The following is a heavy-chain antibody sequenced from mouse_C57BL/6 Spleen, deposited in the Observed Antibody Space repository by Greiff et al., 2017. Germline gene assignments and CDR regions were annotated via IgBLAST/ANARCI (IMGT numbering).Heavy chain of an antibody. V-gene: IGHV5-9-1*02. D-gene: IGHD2-4*01. Sequence: EVQLQQSGEGLVKPGGSLKLSCAASGFTFSSYAMSWVRQTPEKRLEWVAYISSGGDYIYYADTVKGRFTISRDNARNTLYLQMSSLKSEDTAMYYCTRDYDDGSFAYWGQGTLVTVSA. CDR1: GFTFSSYA. CDR3: TRDYDDGSFAY. J-gene: IGHJ3*01. CDR2: ISSGGDYI.